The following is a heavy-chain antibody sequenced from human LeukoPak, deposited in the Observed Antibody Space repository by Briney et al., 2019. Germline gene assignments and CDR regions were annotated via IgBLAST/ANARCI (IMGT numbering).Heavy chain of an antibody. Sequence: GGSLRLSCAASGFTFSSYAMHWVRQAPGKGLEWVAVISYDGSNKYYADSVKGRFTISRDNSKNTLYLQMNSLRAEDTAVYYCARDEVGYYYDSSGVHGGYYYYGMDVWGQGTTVTVSS. V-gene: IGHV3-30-3*01. J-gene: IGHJ6*02. D-gene: IGHD3-22*01. CDR1: GFTFSSYA. CDR3: ARDEVGYYYDSSGVHGGYYYYGMDV. CDR2: ISYDGSNK.